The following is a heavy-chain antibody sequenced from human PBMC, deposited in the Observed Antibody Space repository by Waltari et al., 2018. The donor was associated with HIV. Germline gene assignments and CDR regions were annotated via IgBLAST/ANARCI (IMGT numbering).Heavy chain of an antibody. V-gene: IGHV1-3*01. J-gene: IGHJ5*02. CDR2: INGGNGNT. CDR1: GYTITNYV. Sequence: QVQLVQSGAEVKKPGASEKVSCKASGYTITNYVMHWVRQAPGQSLEWMGWINGGNGNTKYSQKFHGRVTITRDTSASTGYMELNSLTSEDTAVYYCARDSIASSGRIDPWGQGTLVTVSS. CDR3: ARDSIASSGRIDP. D-gene: IGHD6-13*01.